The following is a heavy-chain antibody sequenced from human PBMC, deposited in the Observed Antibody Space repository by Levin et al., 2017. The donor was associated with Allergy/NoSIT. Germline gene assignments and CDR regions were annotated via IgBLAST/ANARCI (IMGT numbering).Heavy chain of an antibody. CDR1: GGSIISSSHF. CDR3: ARHRSGSPYHPFDS. D-gene: IGHD6-25*01. Sequence: SETLSLTCTVSGGSIISSSHFWGWIRQPPGKGLEWIGSMNYSGSTHNNPSLKNRVTVSSDTSKNQFSLKLSSVTAADTAVYYCARHRSGSPYHPFDSWGQGTMVTVSS. J-gene: IGHJ3*02. V-gene: IGHV4-39*01. CDR2: MNYSGST.